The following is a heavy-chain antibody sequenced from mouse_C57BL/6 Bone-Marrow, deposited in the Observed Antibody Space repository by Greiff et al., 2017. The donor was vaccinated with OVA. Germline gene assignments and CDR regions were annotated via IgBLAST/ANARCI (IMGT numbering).Heavy chain of an antibody. CDR3: AREHYGNSFDY. CDR2: ISDGGSYT. Sequence: EVKVVESGGGLVKPGGSLKLSCAASGFTFSSYAMSWVRQTPEKRLEWVATISDGGSYTYYPDNVKGRFTISRDNAKNNLYLQMSHLKSEDTAMYYCAREHYGNSFDYWGQGTTLTVSS. V-gene: IGHV5-4*01. J-gene: IGHJ2*01. D-gene: IGHD2-1*01. CDR1: GFTFSSYA.